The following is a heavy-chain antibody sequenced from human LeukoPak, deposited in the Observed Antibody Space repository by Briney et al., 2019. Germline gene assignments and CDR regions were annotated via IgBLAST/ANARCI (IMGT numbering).Heavy chain of an antibody. CDR3: AKALVGATTYYFDY. Sequence: GGSLRLSCAASGFTSDDYAMHWVRQAPGKGLEWDSGISWNSGSIGYADSVKGRFTISRDNAKSSLYLQMNSLRAEDTALYYCAKALVGATTYYFDYWGQGTLVTVSS. CDR1: GFTSDDYA. J-gene: IGHJ4*02. V-gene: IGHV3-9*02. CDR2: ISWNSGSI. D-gene: IGHD1-26*01.